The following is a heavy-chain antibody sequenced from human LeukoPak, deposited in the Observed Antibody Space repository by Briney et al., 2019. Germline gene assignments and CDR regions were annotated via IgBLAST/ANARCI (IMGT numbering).Heavy chain of an antibody. CDR2: INPDGSTT. V-gene: IGHV3-74*01. Sequence: PGGSLRLSCAASGFTFSSYWMHWVRQAPGKGLVWVSRINPDGSTTTYADSVKGRFTISRDNARNSLYLQMNSLRDEDTAVYYCAKDEPRWGQGTLVTVSS. CDR3: AKDEPR. J-gene: IGHJ4*02. CDR1: GFTFSSYW.